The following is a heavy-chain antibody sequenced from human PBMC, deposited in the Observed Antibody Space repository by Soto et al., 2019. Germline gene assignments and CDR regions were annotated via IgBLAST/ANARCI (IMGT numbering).Heavy chain of an antibody. D-gene: IGHD4-17*01. CDR1: GGSISSYY. Sequence: SETLSLTCTVSGGSISSYYWSWIRQPPGKGLEWIGYIYYSGSTNYNPSLKSRVTISVDRSKNQFSLKLSSVTAADTAVYYCARSQTTVTSYDCWGQGTLVTVSS. CDR2: IYYSGST. J-gene: IGHJ4*02. V-gene: IGHV4-59*12. CDR3: ARSQTTVTSYDC.